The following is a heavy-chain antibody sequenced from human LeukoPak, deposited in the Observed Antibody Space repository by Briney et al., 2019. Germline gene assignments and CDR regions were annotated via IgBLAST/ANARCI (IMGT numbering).Heavy chain of an antibody. CDR2: ISGSGGTT. CDR1: GFTFSSYG. D-gene: IGHD2-2*03. V-gene: IGHV3-23*01. Sequence: PGGSLRLSCAASGFTFSSYGMNWVRQAPGKGLEWVSAISGSGGTTYYANSVRGRFTISRDNSKNTLFLQMNSLRAEDTAVYYCAKDSHWILFDDWGQGTLVTVSS. J-gene: IGHJ4*02. CDR3: AKDSHWILFDD.